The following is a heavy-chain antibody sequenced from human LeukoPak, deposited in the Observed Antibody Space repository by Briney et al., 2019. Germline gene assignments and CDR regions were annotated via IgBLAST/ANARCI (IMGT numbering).Heavy chain of an antibody. Sequence: GRSLRLSCAASGFTFSSYAMHWVRQAPGKGLEWLTVISNDGRNKHYADSVKGRFTISRENSKNTLYLQMNSLRAEDTAVYYCAKGLTYTSSWYALPDFDSWGQGTLVTVSS. CDR1: GFTFSSYA. J-gene: IGHJ4*02. CDR3: AKGLTYTSSWYALPDFDS. D-gene: IGHD6-13*01. V-gene: IGHV3-30*18. CDR2: ISNDGRNK.